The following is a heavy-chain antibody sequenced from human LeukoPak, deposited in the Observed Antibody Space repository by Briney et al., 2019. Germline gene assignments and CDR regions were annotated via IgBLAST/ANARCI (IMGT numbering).Heavy chain of an antibody. D-gene: IGHD3-10*01. J-gene: IGHJ6*02. CDR3: AKISVGPLSRPTHVSLYYGMDV. CDR1: GFTFNKFA. V-gene: IGHV3-23*01. Sequence: PGGSVRLSCEGSGFTFNKFAMSWVRQAPGKGPEWVSGIGSSGATIFYANSVKGRFTISRDNSKNTVYLEMSNLTAEDTAIYYCAKISVGPLSRPTHVSLYYGMDVWGQGTTVTVSS. CDR2: IGSSGATI.